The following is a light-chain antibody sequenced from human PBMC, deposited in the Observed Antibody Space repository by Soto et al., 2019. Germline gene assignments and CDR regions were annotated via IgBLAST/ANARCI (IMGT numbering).Light chain of an antibody. J-gene: IGKJ1*01. CDR1: QSVLFSSNNKNY. Sequence: DIVMTQSPDSLAVSLGERATINCKSSQSVLFSSNNKNYLAWYQQKPGQPPKLLIYWASTRESGVSDRFSGSGSGTDFTLTISSLQAKDVAVYYCQQYHSTPWTFGQGTKVEIK. CDR3: QQYHSTPWT. V-gene: IGKV4-1*01. CDR2: WAS.